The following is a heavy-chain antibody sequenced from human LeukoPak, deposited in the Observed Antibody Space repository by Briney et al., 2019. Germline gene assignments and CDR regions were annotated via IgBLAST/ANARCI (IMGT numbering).Heavy chain of an antibody. J-gene: IGHJ3*02. CDR2: IKQDGSEK. D-gene: IGHD2-21*01. Sequence: GGTLRLSCAASGFTFSSYWMSWVRQAPGKGLEWVANIKQDGSEKYCVDSVKGRFTISRDNAKNSLYLKMNSLRAEDTAVYYCARDGLFPAFDAFDIWGQGTMVSVST. V-gene: IGHV3-7*01. CDR1: GFTFSSYW. CDR3: ARDGLFPAFDAFDI.